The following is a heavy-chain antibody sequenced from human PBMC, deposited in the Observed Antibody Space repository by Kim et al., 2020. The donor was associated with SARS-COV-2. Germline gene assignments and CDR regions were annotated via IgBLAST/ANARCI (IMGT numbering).Heavy chain of an antibody. J-gene: IGHJ4*02. Sequence: ASVNVSCKASGYTFTNYRLHWVRQAPGQRFEWMGRITPGGYTKYSQKFLDRVTITRDTSASTTSLEVSSLGSEDTAIYYCAKGAETSTAGAFDYWGQGVLGTVSS. CDR1: GYTFTNYR. CDR2: ITPGGYT. V-gene: IGHV1-3*01. D-gene: IGHD1-1*01. CDR3: AKGAETSTAGAFDY.